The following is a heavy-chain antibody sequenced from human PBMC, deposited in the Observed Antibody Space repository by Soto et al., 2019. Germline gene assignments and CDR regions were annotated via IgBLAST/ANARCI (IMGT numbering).Heavy chain of an antibody. J-gene: IGHJ6*03. CDR3: ARAAPYCSGGSCYLYYYYYYYMDV. D-gene: IGHD2-15*01. CDR1: GYTFTSYD. Sequence: ASVKVSCKASGYTFTSYDINWVRQATGQGLEWMGWMNPNSGNTGYAQKFQGRVTMTRNTSISTAYMELSSLRSADTAVYYCARAAPYCSGGSCYLYYYYYYYMDVWGKGTTVTVSS. V-gene: IGHV1-8*01. CDR2: MNPNSGNT.